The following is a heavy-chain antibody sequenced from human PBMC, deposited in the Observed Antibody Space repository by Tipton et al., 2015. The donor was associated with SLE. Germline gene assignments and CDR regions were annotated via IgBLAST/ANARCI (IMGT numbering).Heavy chain of an antibody. V-gene: IGHV4-4*02. Sequence: TLSLTCAVSGGSISGTYWWSWVRQPPGKGLEWIGEIYHSGSTNYNPSLKSRVTILVDKSKNQFSLNLSSVTAADTAVYYCARAWIQLWSDFDYWGQGTLVTVSS. CDR2: IYHSGST. J-gene: IGHJ4*02. CDR3: ARAWIQLWSDFDY. CDR1: GGSISGTYW. D-gene: IGHD5-18*01.